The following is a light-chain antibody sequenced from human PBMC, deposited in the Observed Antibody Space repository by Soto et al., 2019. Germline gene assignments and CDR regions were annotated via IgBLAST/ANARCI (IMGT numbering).Light chain of an antibody. CDR2: DVT. Sequence: QSVLTQPPSVSGSPGQSLTISCTGTSSDIGGYNFVSWYQQYPGKAPKLMIYDVTKRPSGVPDRFSGSKSGNTVSLTISGLQAEDEADYYCCSYAGSYTYVFGTGTKVTVL. CDR1: SSDIGGYNF. CDR3: CSYAGSYTYV. V-gene: IGLV2-11*01. J-gene: IGLJ1*01.